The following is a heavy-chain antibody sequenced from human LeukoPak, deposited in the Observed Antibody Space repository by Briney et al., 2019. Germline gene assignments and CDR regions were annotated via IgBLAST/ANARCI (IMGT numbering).Heavy chain of an antibody. V-gene: IGHV3-7*03. D-gene: IGHD3-22*01. Sequence: PGGSLRLSCVASSGFTFSGYWMNWVRQAPGKGLEWVACIKQDGSEQYYLDSVKGRFTISGDNSKKSLYLQMNSLRAEDTATYYCAKDRPNYYESNGHYYRRDGDSWGQGTLVTVSS. J-gene: IGHJ5*01. CDR1: GFTFSGYW. CDR2: IKQDGSEQ. CDR3: AKDRPNYYESNGHYYRRDGDS.